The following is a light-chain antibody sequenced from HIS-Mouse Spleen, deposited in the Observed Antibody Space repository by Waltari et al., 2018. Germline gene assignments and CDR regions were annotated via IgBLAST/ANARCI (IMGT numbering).Light chain of an antibody. CDR1: SSDVGSYNL. J-gene: IGLJ3*02. Sequence: QSALTQPASVSGSPGQSITISCTGTSSDVGSYNLVSWYQRHPGKASKLMIYEGSKRPSWFSNRVSGSKSGNTASLTISGLQAEDEADYYCCSYAGSSTWVFGGGTKLTVL. CDR2: EGS. CDR3: CSYAGSSTWV. V-gene: IGLV2-23*01.